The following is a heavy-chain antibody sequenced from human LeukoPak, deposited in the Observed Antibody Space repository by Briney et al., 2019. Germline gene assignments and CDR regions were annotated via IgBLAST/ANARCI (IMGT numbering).Heavy chain of an antibody. J-gene: IGHJ4*02. Sequence: GASVKVSFKASGYTFTTYHMHWVRQAPGRGLEWMGRINSNSGGTNYAQKFQGRVTMTRDTSIRTAYMELSRLTSDDTAVYYCAISVEMAAMPSYDYWGQGTLVTVSS. D-gene: IGHD5-24*01. CDR3: AISVEMAAMPSYDY. V-gene: IGHV1-2*02. CDR1: GYTFTTYH. CDR2: INSNSGGT.